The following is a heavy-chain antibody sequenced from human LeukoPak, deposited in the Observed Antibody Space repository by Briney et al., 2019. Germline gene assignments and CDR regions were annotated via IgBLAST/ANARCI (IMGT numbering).Heavy chain of an antibody. V-gene: IGHV4-34*01. CDR3: ARGEYSSSPTKYYFDY. CDR1: GGSFGGYY. J-gene: IGHJ4*02. Sequence: SETLSLTCAVYGGSFGGYYWSWIRQPPGKGLEWIGEINHSGSTNYNPSLKSRVTISVDTSKNQFSLKLSSVTAADTAVYYCARGEYSSSPTKYYFDYWGQGTLVTVSS. CDR2: INHSGST. D-gene: IGHD6-6*01.